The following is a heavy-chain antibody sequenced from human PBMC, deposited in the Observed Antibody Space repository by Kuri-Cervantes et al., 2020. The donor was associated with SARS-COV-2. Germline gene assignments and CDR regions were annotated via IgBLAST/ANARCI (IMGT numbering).Heavy chain of an antibody. CDR1: GFTFSNAW. V-gene: IGHV3-15*01. Sequence: GESLKISCAASGFTFSNAWMSWVRQAPGKGLEWVGRINSKTDGGTTDYAAPVKGRFTISRDDSKNTLYLQMNSLKTEDTAVYYCTTLLLGYWGQGTLVTVSS. CDR3: TTLLLGY. CDR2: INSKTDGGTT. J-gene: IGHJ4*02. D-gene: IGHD1-26*01.